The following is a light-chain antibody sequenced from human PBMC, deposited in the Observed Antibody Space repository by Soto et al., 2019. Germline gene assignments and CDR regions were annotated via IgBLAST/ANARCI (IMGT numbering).Light chain of an antibody. CDR2: DVT. V-gene: IGLV2-14*03. Sequence: QSVLTQPASVSGSPGQSITISCTGTSADVGAYDYVSWYQHHPGKGPKLMIFDVTIRPSGVSNRFSGSKSGNTASLTISGLQAEDEAHYHCSSYTTSGTPVFGGGTQLTVL. CDR3: SSYTTSGTPV. J-gene: IGLJ7*01. CDR1: SADVGAYDY.